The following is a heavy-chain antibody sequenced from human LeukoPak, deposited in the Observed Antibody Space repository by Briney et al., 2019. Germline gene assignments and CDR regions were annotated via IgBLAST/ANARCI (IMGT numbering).Heavy chain of an antibody. Sequence: ASVKVSCKASGYTFTSYYMYWVRQAPGQGLEWMGLINPSGGSTSYAQKFQGRVTMTRDTSTSTVYMELSSLRSEDTAVYYCASPRYCSGGSCYSAFDYWGQGTLVTVSS. CDR2: INPSGGST. D-gene: IGHD2-15*01. CDR3: ASPRYCSGGSCYSAFDY. V-gene: IGHV1-46*01. J-gene: IGHJ4*02. CDR1: GYTFTSYY.